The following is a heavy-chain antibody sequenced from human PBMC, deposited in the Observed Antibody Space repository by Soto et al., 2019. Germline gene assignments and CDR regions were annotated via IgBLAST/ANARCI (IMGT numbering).Heavy chain of an antibody. CDR3: ARVFYCSGCSCLGARDYYYYMDV. D-gene: IGHD2-15*01. J-gene: IGHJ6*03. V-gene: IGHV4-4*02. CDR2: IYHSGST. Sequence: QVQLQESGPGLVKPSGTLSLTCAVSSGSISSSNWWSWVRQPPGKGLEWIGGIYHSGSTNYNPSVRSRVTLSVDKSKHQFSLKLSSVTAADTAVYYCARVFYCSGCSCLGARDYYYYMDVWGKGTTVTVSS. CDR1: SGSISSSNW.